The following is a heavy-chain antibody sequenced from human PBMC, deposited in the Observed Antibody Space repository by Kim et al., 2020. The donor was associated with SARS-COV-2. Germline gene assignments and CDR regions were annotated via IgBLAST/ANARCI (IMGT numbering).Heavy chain of an antibody. D-gene: IGHD3-16*01. CDR1: GGSVSSGHY. V-gene: IGHV4-61*01. Sequence: SETLSLTCTVSGGSVSSGHYWSWNRQPPGKGLEWIGYVSYTGSTKYNPSLKSRVSISLDTSKNQFSLTLNSVTAADTAVYYCVQDWGRAAPGWGRGTLVTVSS. CDR3: VQDWGRAAPG. J-gene: IGHJ4*02. CDR2: VSYTGST.